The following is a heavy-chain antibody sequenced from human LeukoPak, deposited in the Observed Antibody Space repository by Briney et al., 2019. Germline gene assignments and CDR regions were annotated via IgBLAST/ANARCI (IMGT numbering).Heavy chain of an antibody. V-gene: IGHV3-23*01. CDR1: GFTFSSYA. CDR2: ISGSGGTT. CDR3: AKGVEYYYDTSDYFYFDY. D-gene: IGHD3-22*01. Sequence: GGSLRLPCAASGFTFSSYAMSWVRQAPGKGLEWVSAISGSGGTTYYADSVKGRFTISRDNSKNTLYLQMNSLRAEDTALYYCAKGVEYYYDTSDYFYFDYWGQGTLVTVSS. J-gene: IGHJ4*02.